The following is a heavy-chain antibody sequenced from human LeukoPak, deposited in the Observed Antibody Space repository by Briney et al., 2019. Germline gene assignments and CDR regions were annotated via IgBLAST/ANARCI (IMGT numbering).Heavy chain of an antibody. J-gene: IGHJ5*02. CDR1: GFTLTNYD. CDR3: VRDGEGVAISVNFWFDP. D-gene: IGHD3-10*01. V-gene: IGHV1-8*01. CDR2: MNPINGNT. Sequence: GASAKVSCKASGFTLTNYDINWVRQAPGQGLEWMGWMNPINGNTGYARKFQGRVTMTRDTSISTAYMELRSLTSEDTAIYYCVRDGEGVAISVNFWFDPWGQGTPVTVPS.